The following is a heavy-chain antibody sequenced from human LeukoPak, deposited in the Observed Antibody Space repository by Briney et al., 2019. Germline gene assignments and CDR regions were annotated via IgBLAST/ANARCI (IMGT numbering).Heavy chain of an antibody. CDR3: ARLLPRSPRVPANGNWFDP. CDR2: IYPGNSDT. Sequence: GESLKISCKGSGYTFTSYWIGWVRQMPGKGLEWMGIIYPGNSDTRYSPCFQGQVAISADKSISTAYPQWSSLKAPDTAMYYCARLLPRSPRVPANGNWFDPWGQGTLVTVSS. V-gene: IGHV5-51*01. D-gene: IGHD2-8*01. J-gene: IGHJ5*02. CDR1: GYTFTSYW.